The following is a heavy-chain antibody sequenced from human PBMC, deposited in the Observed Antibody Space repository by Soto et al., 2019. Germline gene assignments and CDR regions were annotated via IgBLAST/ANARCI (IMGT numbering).Heavy chain of an antibody. CDR3: ARGRYGDY. D-gene: IGHD1-1*01. J-gene: IGHJ4*02. CDR2: ISAHNGNT. Sequence: QVHLVQSGAEVKKPGASVKVSCKASGYTFTSYGITWVRQAPGQGLEWRGWISAHNGNTDYAQKLQGRVIVTRDTSTSTAYMELRSLRSDDTAVYYGARGRYGDYWGQGALVTVSS. V-gene: IGHV1-18*01. CDR1: GYTFTSYG.